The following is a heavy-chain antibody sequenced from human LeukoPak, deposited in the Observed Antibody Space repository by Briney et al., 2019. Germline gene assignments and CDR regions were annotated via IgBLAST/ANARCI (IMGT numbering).Heavy chain of an antibody. V-gene: IGHV4-4*07. CDR3: ARGLGGSWYYFDY. D-gene: IGHD6-13*01. CDR2: IYTSGST. Sequence: SETLSLTCTVSGDSINSYYWSWIRQPAGKGLEWIGRIYTSGSTNYNPSLKSRVTMSVDTSKNQFSLKLSSVTAADTAVYHCARGLGGSWYYFDYWGQGALVTVSS. CDR1: GDSINSYY. J-gene: IGHJ4*02.